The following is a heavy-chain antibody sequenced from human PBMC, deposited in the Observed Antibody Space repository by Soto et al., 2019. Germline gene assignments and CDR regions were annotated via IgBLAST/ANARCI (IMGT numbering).Heavy chain of an antibody. V-gene: IGHV1-69*01. CDR2: IIPIFGTA. J-gene: IGHJ5*02. CDR1: GGTFSSYA. CDR3: ARDRKRDYSLFDWFDP. Sequence: QVQLVQSGAEVKKPGSSVKVSCKASGGTFSSYAISWVRQAPGQGLEWMGGIIPIFGTANYAQKFQGRVTITADESTSTAYMELSRLRSEDTAVYYCARDRKRDYSLFDWFDPWGQGTLVTVSS. D-gene: IGHD4-4*01.